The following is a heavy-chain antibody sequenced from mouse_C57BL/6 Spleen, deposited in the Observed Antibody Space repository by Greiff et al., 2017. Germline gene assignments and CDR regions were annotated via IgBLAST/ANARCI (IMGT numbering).Heavy chain of an antibody. CDR2: ISYDGSN. CDR3: ARDGSSYVGAMDY. J-gene: IGHJ4*01. Sequence: EVQVVESGPGLVKPSQSLSLTCSVTGYSITSGYYWNWIRQFPGNKLEWMGYISYDGSNNYNPSLKNRISITRDTSKNQFFLKLNSVTTEDTATYYCARDGSSYVGAMDYWGQGTSVTVSS. V-gene: IGHV3-6*01. CDR1: GYSITSGYY. D-gene: IGHD1-1*01.